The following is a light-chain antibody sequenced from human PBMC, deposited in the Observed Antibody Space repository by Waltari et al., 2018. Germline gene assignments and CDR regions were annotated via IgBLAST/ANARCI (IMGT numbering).Light chain of an antibody. CDR2: GAS. V-gene: IGKV3-15*01. J-gene: IGKJ2*01. CDR3: QQYNNRPYT. Sequence: EIVMTQSPATLSVSPGERATLSCRASHTLTSNLACDQQKPGQAPRLLISGASPRATGIPARFSGSGSGTQFTLTISSLQSEDFVVYYCQQYNNRPYTFGQGTKLEIK. CDR1: HTLTSN.